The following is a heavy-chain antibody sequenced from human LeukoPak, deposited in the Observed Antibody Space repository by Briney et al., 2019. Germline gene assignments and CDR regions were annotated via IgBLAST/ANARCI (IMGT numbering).Heavy chain of an antibody. Sequence: ASETLSLTCTVSGYSISSGYYWGWIRQPPGKGLEWIGSIYHSGSTYYNPSLKSRVTISVDTSKNQFSLKLSSVTAADTAVYYCASSRNYGVGDYWGQGTLVTVSS. V-gene: IGHV4-38-2*02. D-gene: IGHD3-3*01. CDR2: IYHSGST. J-gene: IGHJ4*02. CDR1: GYSISSGYY. CDR3: ASSRNYGVGDY.